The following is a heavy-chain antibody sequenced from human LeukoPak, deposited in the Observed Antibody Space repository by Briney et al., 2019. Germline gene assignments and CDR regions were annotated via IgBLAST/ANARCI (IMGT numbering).Heavy chain of an antibody. V-gene: IGHV1-46*01. CDR1: GYTFTSYY. Sequence: ASVKVSCKASGYTFTSYYMHWVRQAPGQGLEWMGIINPSGGSTSYAQKFQGRVTMTRDTSTSTVYMELSSLRSEDTAVYYCARARDYYDSSGYYPKGYWGQGTLVTVSS. CDR2: INPSGGST. D-gene: IGHD3-22*01. CDR3: ARARDYYDSSGYYPKGY. J-gene: IGHJ4*02.